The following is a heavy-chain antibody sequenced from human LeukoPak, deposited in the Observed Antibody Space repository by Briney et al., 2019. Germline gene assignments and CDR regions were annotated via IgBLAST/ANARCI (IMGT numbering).Heavy chain of an antibody. CDR3: ITDPGEWGPI. V-gene: IGHV3-15*01. CDR2: IKRTTDGGTT. CDR1: GLTFINAW. J-gene: IGHJ3*02. Sequence: GGSLRLSCATSGLTFINAWMSWVRQAPGKGLEWVGRIKRTTDGGTTDYAAPVKDRFTISRDDSKNTLYLEMNRLQTEDTAVYYCITDPGEWGPIWGQGTMVTVSS. D-gene: IGHD1-26*01.